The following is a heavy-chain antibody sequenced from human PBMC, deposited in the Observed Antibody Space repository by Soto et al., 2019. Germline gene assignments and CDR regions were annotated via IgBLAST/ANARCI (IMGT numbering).Heavy chain of an antibody. CDR3: AKDIISGATVTAFDY. CDR1: GFTFDDYA. V-gene: IGHV3-9*01. Sequence: LRLSCAASGFTFDDYAMHWVRQAPGKGLEWVSGISWNSGSIGYADSVKGRFTISRDNAKNSLYLQMNSLRAEDTALYYCAKDIISGATVTAFDYWGQGTLVTVSS. CDR2: ISWNSGSI. D-gene: IGHD4-4*01. J-gene: IGHJ4*02.